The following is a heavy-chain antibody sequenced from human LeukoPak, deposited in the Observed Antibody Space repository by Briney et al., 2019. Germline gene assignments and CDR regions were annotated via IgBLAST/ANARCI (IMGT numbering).Heavy chain of an antibody. CDR3: ARTGQYYYDSSGYYYYFDY. V-gene: IGHV5-51*01. CDR1: GYSFTSYW. Sequence: GESLKISCKGSGYSFTSYWIGWVRQMPGKGLEWMGIIYPGDSDTRYSLSFQGQVTISADKSISTAYLQWSSLKASDTAMYYCARTGQYYYDSSGYYYYFDYWGQGTLVTVSS. D-gene: IGHD3-22*01. J-gene: IGHJ4*02. CDR2: IYPGDSDT.